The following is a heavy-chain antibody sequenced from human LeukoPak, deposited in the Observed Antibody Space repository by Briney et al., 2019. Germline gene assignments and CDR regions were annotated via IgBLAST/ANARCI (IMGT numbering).Heavy chain of an antibody. Sequence: PGGSLRLSCAASGFTFSDYYMSWIRQAPGKGLEWVSYISSSGSTIYYADSVKGRFTISRDNAKNSLYLQMNSLRAEDTAVYYCANRLDYGGNSYFQHWGQGTLVTVSS. J-gene: IGHJ1*01. V-gene: IGHV3-11*01. D-gene: IGHD4-23*01. CDR1: GFTFSDYY. CDR3: ANRLDYGGNSYFQH. CDR2: ISSSGSTI.